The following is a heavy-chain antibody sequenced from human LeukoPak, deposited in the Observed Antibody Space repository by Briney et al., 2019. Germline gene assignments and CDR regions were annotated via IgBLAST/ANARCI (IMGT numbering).Heavy chain of an antibody. Sequence: GRSLRLSCAASGFTFSSYAMHWVRQAPGKGLEWVAVISYDGSNKYYADSVKGRFTISRDNSKNTLYLQMNSLRAEDTAVYYCARVAGGYDVPTDYYYGMDVWGQGTTVTVSS. D-gene: IGHD5-12*01. CDR2: ISYDGSNK. V-gene: IGHV3-30-3*01. CDR1: GFTFSSYA. CDR3: ARVAGGYDVPTDYYYGMDV. J-gene: IGHJ6*02.